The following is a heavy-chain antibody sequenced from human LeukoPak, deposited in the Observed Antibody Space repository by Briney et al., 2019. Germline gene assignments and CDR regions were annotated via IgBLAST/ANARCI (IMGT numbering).Heavy chain of an antibody. D-gene: IGHD3-10*01. V-gene: IGHV3-9*01. J-gene: IGHJ5*02. CDR1: GFTFDDYA. Sequence: PGGSLRLSCAASGFTFDDYAMHWVRHAPGKGLEWVSGISWNSGSIGYADSVKGRFTISRDNAKNSLYLQMNSLRAEDTALYYCAKDRDNSGSGSYYSWFDPWGQGTLVTVSS. CDR2: ISWNSGSI. CDR3: AKDRDNSGSGSYYSWFDP.